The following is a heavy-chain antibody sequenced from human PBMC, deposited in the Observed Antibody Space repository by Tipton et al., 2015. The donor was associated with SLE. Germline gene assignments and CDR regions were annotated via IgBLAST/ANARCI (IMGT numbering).Heavy chain of an antibody. Sequence: LRLSCAVYGGSFSGYYWSWIRQPPGKGLEWIGYIYYSGSTYYNPSLKSRVTISVDTSKNQFSLKLSSVTAADTAVYYCARVGDTAMVHLDYWGQGTLVTVSS. D-gene: IGHD5-18*01. CDR2: IYYSGST. CDR3: ARVGDTAMVHLDY. V-gene: IGHV4-30-4*01. CDR1: GGSFSGYY. J-gene: IGHJ4*02.